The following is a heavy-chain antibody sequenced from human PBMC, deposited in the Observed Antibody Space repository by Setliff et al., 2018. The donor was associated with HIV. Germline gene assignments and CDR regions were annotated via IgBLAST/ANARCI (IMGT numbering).Heavy chain of an antibody. V-gene: IGHV1-18*01. CDR3: ARMRGGHNIREGAFDI. D-gene: IGHD1-20*01. CDR2: MSTDNGNT. J-gene: IGHJ3*02. CDR1: GYSFSSYG. Sequence: GASVKVSCKASGYSFSSYGIGWARLAPGQGLEWMGWMSTDNGNTNYAQKVQGRVTMTTDTGTRTAYMELRSLRSDDTAMYYCARMRGGHNIREGAFDIWGQGTMGTVSS.